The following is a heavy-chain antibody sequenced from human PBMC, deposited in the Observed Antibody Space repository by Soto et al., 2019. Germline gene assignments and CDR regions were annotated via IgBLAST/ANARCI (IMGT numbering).Heavy chain of an antibody. CDR3: VRDLGRYFRSGYMDL. V-gene: IGHV3-21*01. D-gene: IGHD3-9*01. J-gene: IGHJ6*03. CDR1: GFAFNTYS. Sequence: EVHLVESGGGLVKPGGSLRLSCTASGFAFNTYSMNWVRQAPGKGLEWVSSINEDSNYIYYADSLRGRITISRDNAKDSLFLQMNSLRPDDTAVYYCVRDLGRYFRSGYMDLWGDGATVTVSS. CDR2: INEDSNYI.